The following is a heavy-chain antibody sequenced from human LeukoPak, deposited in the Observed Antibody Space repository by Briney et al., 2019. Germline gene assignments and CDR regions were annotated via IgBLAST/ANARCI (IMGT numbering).Heavy chain of an antibody. Sequence: ASVKVSFKASGYTFTSYDINWVRQATGQGLEWMGWMNPNSGNTGYAQKFQGRVTMTRNTSISTAYMELSSLRSEDTAVYYCARVRRVYYYYGMDVWGQGTTVTVSS. V-gene: IGHV1-8*01. CDR1: GYTFTSYD. CDR2: MNPNSGNT. CDR3: ARVRRVYYYYGMDV. J-gene: IGHJ6*02.